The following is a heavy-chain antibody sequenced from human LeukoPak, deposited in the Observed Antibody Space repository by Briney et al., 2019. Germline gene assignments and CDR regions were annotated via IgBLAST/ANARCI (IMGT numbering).Heavy chain of an antibody. D-gene: IGHD6-13*01. J-gene: IGHJ4*02. Sequence: SETLSLTCTVSGGSISSSSYYWGWIRQPPGKGLEWIGSIHYSGSTNYNPSLKSRVTMSVDTSKNQFSLNLRSVTPEDTAVYYCARNLIPEQLVLNFWGQGTLVTVSS. V-gene: IGHV4-39*07. CDR2: IHYSGST. CDR3: ARNLIPEQLVLNF. CDR1: GGSISSSSYY.